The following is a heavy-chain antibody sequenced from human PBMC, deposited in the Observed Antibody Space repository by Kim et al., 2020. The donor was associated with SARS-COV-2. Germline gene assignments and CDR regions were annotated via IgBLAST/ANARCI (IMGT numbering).Heavy chain of an antibody. Sequence: SETLSLTCTVSGGSISSSSYYWGWIRQPPGKGLEWIGSIYYSGSTYYNPSLKSRVTISVDTSKNQFSLKLSSVTAADTAVYYCARHGPTWIQLWSQKPYYFDYWGQGTLVTVSS. V-gene: IGHV4-39*01. CDR3: ARHGPTWIQLWSQKPYYFDY. CDR1: GGSISSSSYY. D-gene: IGHD5-18*01. CDR2: IYYSGST. J-gene: IGHJ4*02.